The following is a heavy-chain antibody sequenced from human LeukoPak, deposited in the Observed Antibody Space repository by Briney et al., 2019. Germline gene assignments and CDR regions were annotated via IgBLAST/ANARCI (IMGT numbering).Heavy chain of an antibody. Sequence: SVKVSCKASGGTFSSYPISWVRQAPGQGLEWMGTIIPILGIATYAEEFQGRVKSTADKSTSTAYKELSSLRSDDTAVYYCAREGYYYGDYYFDYWGQGTLVTVSS. CDR2: IIPILGIA. CDR1: GGTFSSYP. J-gene: IGHJ4*02. CDR3: AREGYYYGDYYFDY. V-gene: IGHV1-69*04. D-gene: IGHD4-17*01.